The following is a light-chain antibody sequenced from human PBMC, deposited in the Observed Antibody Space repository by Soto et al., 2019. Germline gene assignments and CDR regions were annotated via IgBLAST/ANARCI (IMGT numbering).Light chain of an antibody. Sequence: SLVSPPPPMSGGPRPRGPHSRAGGSSQNGAGYDVHWYQQLPGTAPKLLIYGNSNRPSGVPDRFSGSKSGTSASLAITGLQAEDEADYYCQSYDSSLSGYVFGTGTKVTVL. J-gene: IGLJ1*01. CDR3: QSYDSSLSGYV. CDR1: SSQNGAGYD. CDR2: GNS. V-gene: IGLV1-40*01.